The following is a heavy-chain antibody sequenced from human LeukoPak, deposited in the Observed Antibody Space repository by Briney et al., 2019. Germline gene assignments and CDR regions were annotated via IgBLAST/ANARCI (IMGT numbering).Heavy chain of an antibody. Sequence: VKISCKASGGTFCSYAISGVRQAPGQGLEWMGRTIPIFGIANYAQKFQGRVTITADKSTSTAYMELGSLRSEDTAVYYCARDLQLERLLPYYGMDVWGQGTTVTVSS. J-gene: IGHJ6*02. V-gene: IGHV1-69*10. CDR2: TIPIFGIA. CDR3: ARDLQLERLLPYYGMDV. CDR1: GGTFCSYA. D-gene: IGHD1-1*01.